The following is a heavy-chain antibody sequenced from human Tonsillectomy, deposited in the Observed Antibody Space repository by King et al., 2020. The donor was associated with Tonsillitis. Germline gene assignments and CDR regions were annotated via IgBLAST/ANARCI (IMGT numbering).Heavy chain of an antibody. Sequence: DVQLVESGGGLVQPGGSLRLSCAASGFTFSIYWMSWVRQAPGKGLEWVANIKQDASEKYYVDSVKGRFTISRDNAKNSLYLQMNSLRADDTAVYYCARDRDYYGSGSYFDYCGQGTLVTVSS. CDR3: ARDRDYYGSGSYFDY. D-gene: IGHD3-10*01. V-gene: IGHV3-7*03. CDR2: IKQDASEK. CDR1: GFTFSIYW. J-gene: IGHJ4*02.